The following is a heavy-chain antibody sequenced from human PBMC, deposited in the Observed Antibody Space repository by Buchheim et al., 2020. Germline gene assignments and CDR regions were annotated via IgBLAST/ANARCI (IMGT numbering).Heavy chain of an antibody. D-gene: IGHD1-1*01. V-gene: IGHV4-39*01. J-gene: IGHJ4*02. CDR1: GGSISSSSFY. CDR3: ASGWNAIDY. CDR2: LYNSGST. Sequence: QLQLQESGPGLVKPSETLSLTCNVSGGSISSSSFYWGWMRQPPGKGLEWIGSLYNSGSTYYNSSLKSRVTISEQTSKNQFSLSLTSVTAADTAVYYCASGWNAIDYWGQGTL.